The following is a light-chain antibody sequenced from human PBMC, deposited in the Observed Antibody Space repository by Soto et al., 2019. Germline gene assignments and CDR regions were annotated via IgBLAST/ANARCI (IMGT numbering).Light chain of an antibody. CDR1: SSDVGGYNY. CDR2: EVS. V-gene: IGLV2-8*01. Sequence: QSVLTQPPSASGSPGQSVTISCTGTSSDVGGYNYVSWYQQHPGKAPKLMIYEVSKRPSGVPDRFSGSTSGNTASLTVSGLQAEDEADYYCSSYAGSNNLVFGGGIKLTVL. J-gene: IGLJ2*01. CDR3: SSYAGSNNLV.